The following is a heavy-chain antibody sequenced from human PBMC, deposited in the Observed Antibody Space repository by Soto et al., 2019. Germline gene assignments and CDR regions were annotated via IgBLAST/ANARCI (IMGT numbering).Heavy chain of an antibody. CDR2: IIPIFGTA. CDR1: GGTFSSYA. J-gene: IGHJ4*02. Sequence: GASVKVSCKASGGTFSSYAISWVRQAPGQGLEWMGGIIPIFGTANYAQKFQGRVTITADESTSTAYMELSSLRSEHTAVYYCAKCSSSFLPFDYWGQGTLVTVSS. CDR3: AKCSSSFLPFDY. D-gene: IGHD6-6*01. V-gene: IGHV1-69*13.